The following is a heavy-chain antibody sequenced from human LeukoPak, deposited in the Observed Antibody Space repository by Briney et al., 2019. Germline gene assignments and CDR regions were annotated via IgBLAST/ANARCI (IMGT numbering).Heavy chain of an antibody. D-gene: IGHD2-2*01. CDR3: ARGLGYCSSTSCYGIQLFDY. J-gene: IGHJ4*02. V-gene: IGHV1-8*01. CDR1: GYTFTSYD. Sequence: ASVKVSCKASGYTFTSYDINWVRQATGQGLEWMGWMNPNSGNTGYAQKFQGRVTMTRNTSISTAYMELSSLRSEDTAVYYCARGLGYCSSTSCYGIQLFDYWGQGTLVTVSS. CDR2: MNPNSGNT.